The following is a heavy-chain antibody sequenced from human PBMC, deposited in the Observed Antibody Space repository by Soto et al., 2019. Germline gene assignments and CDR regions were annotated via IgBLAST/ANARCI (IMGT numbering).Heavy chain of an antibody. D-gene: IGHD5-12*01. CDR3: ARPQGGGYDLNY. CDR2: MTRSSTYT. CDR1: GFTFSDYY. J-gene: IGHJ4*02. V-gene: IGHV3-11*05. Sequence: QVQLVESGGGLVKPGGSLRLSCAASGFTFSDYYMSWISQAPGKGLEWVSYMTRSSTYTNYADSVKGRFTISRDNAKNSLYLQMNSLRAEDTAVYYCARPQGGGYDLNYWGQGTLVTVSS.